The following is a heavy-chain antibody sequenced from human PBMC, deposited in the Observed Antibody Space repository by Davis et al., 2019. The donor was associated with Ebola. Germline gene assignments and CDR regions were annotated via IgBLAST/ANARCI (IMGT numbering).Heavy chain of an antibody. J-gene: IGHJ4*02. D-gene: IGHD2-2*01. V-gene: IGHV3-48*04. Sequence: GESLKISCTASGFTFGDYAMSWVRQAPGKGLEWVSYISSSSSTIYYADSVKGRFTISRDNAKNSLYLQMNSLRAEDTAVYYCARGRLIYCSSTSCYYFDYWGQGTLVTVSS. CDR2: ISSSSSTI. CDR3: ARGRLIYCSSTSCYYFDY. CDR1: GFTFGDYA.